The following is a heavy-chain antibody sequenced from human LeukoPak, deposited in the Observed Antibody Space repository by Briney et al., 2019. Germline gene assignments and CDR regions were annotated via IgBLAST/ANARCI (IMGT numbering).Heavy chain of an antibody. CDR1: GFIFNKAW. CDR2: IKSKNDGETT. D-gene: IGHD2-15*01. CDR3: TPVMVEDRGF. J-gene: IGHJ4*02. Sequence: PGGSLRLSCAASGFIFNKAWMNWVRQAPGEGPEWVGRIKSKNDGETTDYGAPVKGRFTISRDDSKNTLYLQMNSLKTDDTAIYYCTPVMVEDRGFWGQGTLVTVSS. V-gene: IGHV3-15*01.